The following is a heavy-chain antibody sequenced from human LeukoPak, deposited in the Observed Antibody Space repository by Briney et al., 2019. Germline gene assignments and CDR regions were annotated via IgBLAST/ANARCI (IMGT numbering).Heavy chain of an antibody. Sequence: GESLKISCKGSGYSFTTYWIAWVRQMPGKGLEWMGIIYPGDSDTRYSPSFQGQVTISADKSISTAYLQWSSLKASDTAMYYCARRGRGIVATSGSYFDYWGQGTLVTVSS. V-gene: IGHV5-51*01. CDR1: GYSFTTYW. CDR3: ARRGRGIVATSGSYFDY. J-gene: IGHJ4*02. CDR2: IYPGDSDT. D-gene: IGHD5-12*01.